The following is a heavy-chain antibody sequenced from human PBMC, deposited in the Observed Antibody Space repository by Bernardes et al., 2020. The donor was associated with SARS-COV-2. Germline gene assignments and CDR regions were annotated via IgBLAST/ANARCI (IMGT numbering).Heavy chain of an antibody. D-gene: IGHD4-17*01. CDR1: GFTFSSYA. Sequence: GGSLRLSRAASGFTFSSYAMTWVRQVPGKGLEWVSFISYGDGSTYYADSVKGRFAISRDNSKNTVYMQMNSLRAEDTAIYYCAKGFYGDSAPAFDYWGQGTLVTVSS. J-gene: IGHJ4*02. CDR3: AKGFYGDSAPAFDY. CDR2: ISYGDGST. V-gene: IGHV3-23*01.